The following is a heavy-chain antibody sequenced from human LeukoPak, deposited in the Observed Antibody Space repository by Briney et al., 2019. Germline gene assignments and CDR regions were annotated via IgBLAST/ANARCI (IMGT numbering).Heavy chain of an antibody. CDR3: AKGGIAVG. J-gene: IGHJ4*02. D-gene: IGHD6-19*01. CDR1: GFTFSSYG. CDR2: ISYDGSNK. V-gene: IGHV3-30*18. Sequence: GGSLRLSCAASGFTFSSYGMHWVRQAPGKGLEWVAVISYDGSNKYYAGSVKGRFTISRGNSKNTLYLQMNSLRAEDTAVYYCAKGGIAVGWGQGTLVTVSS.